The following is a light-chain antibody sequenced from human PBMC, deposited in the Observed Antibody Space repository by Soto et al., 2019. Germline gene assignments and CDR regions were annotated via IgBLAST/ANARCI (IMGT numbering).Light chain of an antibody. V-gene: IGKV3-15*01. CDR3: QQRNIWPPVT. CDR1: QTVGTN. Sequence: EIVMTQSPATLSVSPGERATLSFRASQTVGTNLAWYQQKPGQAPRLLISGASARATGLPARFSGSGSGTDFTLTISSLEPEDSAIYYCQQRNIWPPVTFGQGTRLEIK. J-gene: IGKJ5*01. CDR2: GAS.